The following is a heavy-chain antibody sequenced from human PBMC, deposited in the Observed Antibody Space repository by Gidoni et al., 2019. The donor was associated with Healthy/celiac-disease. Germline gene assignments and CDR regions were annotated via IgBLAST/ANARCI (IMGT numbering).Heavy chain of an antibody. D-gene: IGHD1-26*01. CDR1: GGAISSYY. J-gene: IGHJ4*02. V-gene: IGHV4-59*01. CDR2: IYYSGST. CDR3: ARGRGGATGY. Sequence: QMQLQESGPGLVKPSETLSLTCTVSGGAISSYYWSWIRQPPGKGREWIGYIYYSGSTNYHPSLKSRVTISVDTSKNQFSLKLSSVTAADTAVYYCARGRGGATGYWGQGTLVTVSS.